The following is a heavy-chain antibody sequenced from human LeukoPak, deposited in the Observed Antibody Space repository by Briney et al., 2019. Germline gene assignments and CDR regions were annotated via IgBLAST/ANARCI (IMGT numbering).Heavy chain of an antibody. CDR2: IWYDGSNK. J-gene: IGHJ4*02. CDR3: AKWLGYYYDSSADY. Sequence: GGSLRLSCAASGFTFSSYGMHWVRQAPGKGLEWMAVIWYDGSNKYYADSVKGRFTISRDNSKNTLYLQMNSLRAEDTAVYYCAKWLGYYYDSSADYWGQGTLVTVSS. V-gene: IGHV3-33*06. D-gene: IGHD3-22*01. CDR1: GFTFSSYG.